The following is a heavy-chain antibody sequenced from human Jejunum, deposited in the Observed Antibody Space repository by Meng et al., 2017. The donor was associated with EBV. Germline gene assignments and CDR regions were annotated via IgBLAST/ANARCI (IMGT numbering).Heavy chain of an antibody. CDR2: IYHGGGT. CDR3: AGNGYYALEY. Sequence: QLQESGPRLENPSGTLSLTCVVSGGSISDNDWWSWVRQPPGKGLEWLGEIYHGGGTNYNPSLESRVTISVDKSKNQFSLKLNSVTVADTAVYYCAGNGYYALEYWGPGILVTVSS. V-gene: IGHV4-4*02. J-gene: IGHJ4*02. D-gene: IGHD3-22*01. CDR1: GGSISDNDW.